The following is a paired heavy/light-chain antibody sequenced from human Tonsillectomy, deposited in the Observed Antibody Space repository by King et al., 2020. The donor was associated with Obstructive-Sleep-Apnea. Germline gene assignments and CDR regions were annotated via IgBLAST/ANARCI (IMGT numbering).Heavy chain of an antibody. CDR2: IKRKSDGQTT. CDR1: GFSFSDAW. Sequence: EVQLVESGGGLVKPGGSLRLSCAASGFSFSDAWMSWVRQAPGKGLKWVGRIKRKSDGQTTDYAVPVRGRFTISRDDSKKTLYLEMNSLKTEDTAVYYCATGRGSTYSSEYFQYWGQGTLVTVSS. V-gene: IGHV3-15*01. D-gene: IGHD2-21*01. J-gene: IGHJ1*01. CDR3: ATGRGSTYSSEYFQY.
Light chain of an antibody. CDR3: QNYNSARLT. CDR2: AAA. Sequence: DIQMTQSPSSLSASVGDRVTITCRASQAITNYLAWYQQKPGKGPKLLILAAAALQSGVPSRFSGSRSGTDFTLTISSLQPEDVATYYCQNYNSARLTFGGGTKVEIK. CDR1: QAITNY. J-gene: IGKJ4*01. V-gene: IGKV1-27*01.